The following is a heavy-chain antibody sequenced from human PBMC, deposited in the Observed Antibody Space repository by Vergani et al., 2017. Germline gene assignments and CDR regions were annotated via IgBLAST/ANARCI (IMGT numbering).Heavy chain of an antibody. CDR2: IWYDGSNK. J-gene: IGHJ3*02. Sequence: QVQLVESGGGVVQPGRSLRLSCAASGFTFSSYGMHWVRQAPGKGLEWVAVIWYDGSNKYYADSVKGRFTISRDNSKNTLYLQMNSLRAEDTAVYYCAKWQQLVRGSDAFDIWGQGTMVTVSS. D-gene: IGHD6-13*01. V-gene: IGHV3-33*06. CDR1: GFTFSSYG. CDR3: AKWQQLVRGSDAFDI.